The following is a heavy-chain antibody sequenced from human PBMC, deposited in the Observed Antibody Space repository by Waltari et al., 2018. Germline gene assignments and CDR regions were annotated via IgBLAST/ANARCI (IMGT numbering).Heavy chain of an antibody. CDR1: GYTLTELS. V-gene: IGHV1-24*01. CDR3: ATGADYYDSSGYLFDY. Sequence: QVQLVQSGAEVKKPGASVKVSCKVSGYTLTELSMHWVRQAPGKGLGWMGGFDPEEGETSYEQKFQGRVTMTEDTSTDTAYMELSSLRSEDTAVYYCATGADYYDSSGYLFDYWGQGTLVTVSS. D-gene: IGHD3-22*01. J-gene: IGHJ4*02. CDR2: FDPEEGET.